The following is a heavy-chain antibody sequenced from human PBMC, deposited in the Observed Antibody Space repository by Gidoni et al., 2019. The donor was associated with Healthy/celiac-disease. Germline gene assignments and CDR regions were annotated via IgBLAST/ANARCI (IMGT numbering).Heavy chain of an antibody. Sequence: RFTISRDNAKNSLYLQMNSLRAEDTALYCCAEEGQEFSSAPYYFDYWGQGTLVTVSS. CDR3: AEEGQEFSSAPYYFDY. V-gene: IGHV3-9*01. J-gene: IGHJ4*02. D-gene: IGHD6-6*01.